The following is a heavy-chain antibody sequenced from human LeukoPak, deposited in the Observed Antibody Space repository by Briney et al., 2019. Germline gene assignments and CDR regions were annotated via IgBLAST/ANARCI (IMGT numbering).Heavy chain of an antibody. J-gene: IGHJ1*01. D-gene: IGHD6-19*01. CDR2: VHLDGRT. CDR3: ARAGGRYRKYFQH. V-gene: IGHV4-4*02. Sequence: MPSETLSLTCDVSGGSVTSTNWWTWVRQPPGKGLEWIGEVHLDGRTNYNPSLKSRLIMSVDLPENHISLKLTSVTAADTAVYYCARAGGRYRKYFQHWGQGTLVTVSS. CDR1: GGSVTSTNW.